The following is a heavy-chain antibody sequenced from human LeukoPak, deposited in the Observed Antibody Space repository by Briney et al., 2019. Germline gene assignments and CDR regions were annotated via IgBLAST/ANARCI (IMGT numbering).Heavy chain of an antibody. Sequence: PSETLSLTCTVSGGSISSSSYYWGWIRQPPGKGLEWIGSIYYSGSTYYNPSLKSRVTISVDTSKNQFSLKLSSVTAADTAVYYCARRPYCSSTSCYPYFDYWGQGTLVTVSS. CDR2: IYYSGST. CDR3: ARRPYCSSTSCYPYFDY. D-gene: IGHD2-2*01. V-gene: IGHV4-39*01. CDR1: GGSISSSSYY. J-gene: IGHJ4*02.